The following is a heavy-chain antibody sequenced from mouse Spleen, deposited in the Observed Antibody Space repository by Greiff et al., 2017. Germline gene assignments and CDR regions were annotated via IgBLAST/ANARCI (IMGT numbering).Heavy chain of an antibody. CDR2: IRNKANNHAT. D-gene: IGHD2-2*01. CDR3: TREKAGYYDAMDY. Sequence: EVQLQESGGGLVQPGGSMKLSCAASGFTFSDAWMDWVRQSPEKGLEWVAEIRNKANNHATYYAESVKGRFTISRDDSKSSVYLQMNSLRAEDTGIYYCTREKAGYYDAMDYWGQGTSVTVSS. V-gene: IGHV6-6*01. J-gene: IGHJ4*01. CDR1: GFTFSDAW.